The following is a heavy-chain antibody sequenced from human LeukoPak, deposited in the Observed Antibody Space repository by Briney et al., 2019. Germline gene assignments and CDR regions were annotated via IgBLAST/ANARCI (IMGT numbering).Heavy chain of an antibody. Sequence: QTGGSLRLSCTTSGFIFNNYAMHWVRQPPGKGLEWVSNINWDGTVKAYADSLKGRFTISRDNAKNSLYLQMNSLTPEDRALYYCVREKRGPGNFDKYYGMDVWGQGTTITVSS. CDR2: INWDGTVK. V-gene: IGHV3-9*01. CDR1: GFIFNNYA. CDR3: VREKRGPGNFDKYYGMDV. J-gene: IGHJ6*02. D-gene: IGHD4-23*01.